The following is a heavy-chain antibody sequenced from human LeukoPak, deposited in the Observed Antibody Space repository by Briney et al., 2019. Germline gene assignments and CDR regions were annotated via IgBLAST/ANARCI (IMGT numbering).Heavy chain of an antibody. D-gene: IGHD2-21*01. V-gene: IGHV3-73*01. Sequence: GESLRLSCAPSGFTFSGSVMHWVRHPSGKGLEWIGQIGNKADNYATAYAASVKGRFTISRDDSKNTAYLQVNSLKTEDTGVYFCTPLVPGHVAFDYWGQGTLVTVSS. CDR3: TPLVPGHVAFDY. CDR2: IGNKADNYAT. J-gene: IGHJ4*02. CDR1: GFTFSGSV.